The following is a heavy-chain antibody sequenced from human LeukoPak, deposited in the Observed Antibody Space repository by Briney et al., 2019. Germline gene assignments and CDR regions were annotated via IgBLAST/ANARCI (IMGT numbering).Heavy chain of an antibody. D-gene: IGHD2-21*01. J-gene: IGHJ4*02. CDR1: GFTFSSYS. CDR2: IISSSSYI. CDR3: AREGSYCGGDCYDY. V-gene: IGHV3-21*04. Sequence: GGSLRLSCAASGFTFSSYSMNWVRQAPGKGLEWVSSIISSSSYIYYADSVRGRFTISRDNSKNTLYLQMNSLRAEDTAVYYCAREGSYCGGDCYDYWGQGTLVTVSS.